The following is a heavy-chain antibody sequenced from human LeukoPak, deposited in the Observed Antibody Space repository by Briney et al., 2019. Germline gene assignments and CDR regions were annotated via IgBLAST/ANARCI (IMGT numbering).Heavy chain of an antibody. CDR1: GFTFSSYA. Sequence: GGSLRLSCAASGFTFSSYAMSWVRQAPGKGLEWVSAISGSGGSTYYADSVKGRFTISRDNSKNTLYLQMNSLRAEGTAVYHCAKDGGVPAAIGGPINDAFDIWGQGTMVTVSS. CDR3: AKDGGVPAAIGGPINDAFDI. V-gene: IGHV3-23*01. J-gene: IGHJ3*02. D-gene: IGHD2-2*02. CDR2: ISGSGGST.